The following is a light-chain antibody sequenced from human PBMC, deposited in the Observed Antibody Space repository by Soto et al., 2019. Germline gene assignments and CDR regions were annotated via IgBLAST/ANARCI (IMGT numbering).Light chain of an antibody. CDR3: SSYTSTNTPVV. CDR1: SSDVGGYNY. V-gene: IGLV2-14*01. CDR2: EVS. J-gene: IGLJ1*01. Sequence: QSALTQPASVSGSPGQSITISCIGTSSDVGGYNYVSWYQQHPGKVPKLMVYEVSNRPAGVSYRFSGSKSGNTASLRISGLQPEDEADYYCSSYTSTNTPVVFGTGTKRTVL.